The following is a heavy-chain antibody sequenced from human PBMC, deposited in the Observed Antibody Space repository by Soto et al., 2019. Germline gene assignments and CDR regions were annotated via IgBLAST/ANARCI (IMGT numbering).Heavy chain of an antibody. CDR3: ASYHLNSYYYGMDV. Sequence: QVQLVQSGAAVKKPGASVKVSCKASGYTFTSYGFSWVRQAPGQGLEWMGWISAYNGNTNYAQKLQGRVTMTTVTSTSTPYMELRSLRSDDTAVYYCASYHLNSYYYGMDVWGPATTVTVSS. CDR1: GYTFTSYG. J-gene: IGHJ6*02. V-gene: IGHV1-18*01. CDR2: ISAYNGNT.